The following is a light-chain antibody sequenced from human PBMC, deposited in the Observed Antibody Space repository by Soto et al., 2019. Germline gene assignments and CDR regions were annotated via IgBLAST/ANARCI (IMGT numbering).Light chain of an antibody. Sequence: EIVMAHSPATLSVSPWERATLSCRASQSVSSNLAWYQQKPGQAPRLLIYGASTRATGIPARFSGSGSGTEFTLTISSLQSEDFAVYYCQQYNNWYTFGQGTKVDIK. CDR1: QSVSSN. J-gene: IGKJ2*01. V-gene: IGKV3-15*01. CDR3: QQYNNWYT. CDR2: GAS.